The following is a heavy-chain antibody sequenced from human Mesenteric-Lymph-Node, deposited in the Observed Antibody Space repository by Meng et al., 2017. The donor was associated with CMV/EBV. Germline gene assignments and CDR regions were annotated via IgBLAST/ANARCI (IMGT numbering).Heavy chain of an antibody. Sequence: GGSLRLSCAASGFTFSAYGMHWVRQAPGKGLEWVSVIYSGGSTYYADSVKGRFTISRDNSKNTLYLQMNSLRAEDTAVYYCARDVSGAFDIWGQGTMVTVSS. CDR3: ARDVSGAFDI. J-gene: IGHJ3*02. CDR2: IYSGGST. CDR1: GFTFSAYG. V-gene: IGHV3-53*01. D-gene: IGHD5/OR15-5a*01.